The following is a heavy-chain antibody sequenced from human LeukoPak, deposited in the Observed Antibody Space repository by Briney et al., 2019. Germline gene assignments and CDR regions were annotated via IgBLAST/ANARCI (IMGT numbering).Heavy chain of an antibody. Sequence: SETLSLTCAVYGGSFSGYYWSWIRQPPGKGLEWIGEINHSGSTNYNPSLKSRVTISVDTSKNQFSLKLSSVTAADTAVYYCARGRYCSSTSCYLGGAFDIWGQGTMVTVSS. J-gene: IGHJ3*02. D-gene: IGHD2-2*01. CDR1: GGSFSGYY. CDR2: INHSGST. V-gene: IGHV4-34*01. CDR3: ARGRYCSSTSCYLGGAFDI.